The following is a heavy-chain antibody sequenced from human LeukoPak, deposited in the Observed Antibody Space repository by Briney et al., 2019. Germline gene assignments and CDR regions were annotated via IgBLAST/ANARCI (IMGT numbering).Heavy chain of an antibody. CDR3: ARASYDSSDYEFFQH. CDR1: GGSISSSSYY. CDR2: IHYSGST. J-gene: IGHJ1*01. V-gene: IGHV4-39*07. D-gene: IGHD3-22*01. Sequence: SETLSLTCTVSGGSISSSSYYWAWIRQPPGKGLEWIGSIHYSGSTYYNPSLQSRVTISIDTSKNQFSLKLRFVTAADTAVYYCARASYDSSDYEFFQHWGQGTLVTVSS.